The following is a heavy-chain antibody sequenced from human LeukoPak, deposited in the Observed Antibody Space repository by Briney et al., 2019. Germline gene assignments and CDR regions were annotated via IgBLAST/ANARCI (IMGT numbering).Heavy chain of an antibody. D-gene: IGHD5-24*01. CDR2: IYYSGST. CDR1: GGPISSYY. J-gene: IGHJ2*01. CDR3: ARYWGVQLWPHWYFDL. V-gene: IGHV4-59*01. Sequence: SETLSLTCTVSGGPISSYYWSWFRQTPGKGPEWIGYIYYSGSTKYNPSLKSRVTISVDRSKNQFSPKLNSVTAADTAVYYCARYWGVQLWPHWYFDLWGRGSLVTVSS.